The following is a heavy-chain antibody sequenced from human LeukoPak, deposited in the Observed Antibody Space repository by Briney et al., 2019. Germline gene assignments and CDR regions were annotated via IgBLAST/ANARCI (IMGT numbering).Heavy chain of an antibody. D-gene: IGHD1-1*01. Sequence: GGSLRLSCAASGFTFSSYGMSWVRQAPGKGLEWVSAISGSGGSTYYADSVKGRFTISRDNSKNTLYLQMNSLRAEDTAVYYCAKARTGTTTLFDYWGQGSLVTVSS. CDR3: AKARTGTTTLFDY. CDR2: ISGSGGST. CDR1: GFTFSSYG. J-gene: IGHJ4*02. V-gene: IGHV3-23*01.